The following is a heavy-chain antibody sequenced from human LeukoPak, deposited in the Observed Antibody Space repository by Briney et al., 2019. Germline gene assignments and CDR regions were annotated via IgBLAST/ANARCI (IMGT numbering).Heavy chain of an antibody. Sequence: PGGSLRLSCAASGFTLSSYEMNWVRRAPGKGLEWVSYISSSGSTIYYGDSVKARFTISRDSAKNSLYLQINSLRAEDTAVYYCAKGWESGPHFGSWGQGTLVTVSS. V-gene: IGHV3-48*03. CDR1: GFTLSSYE. J-gene: IGHJ4*02. CDR3: AKGWESGPHFGS. CDR2: ISSSGSTI. D-gene: IGHD1-26*01.